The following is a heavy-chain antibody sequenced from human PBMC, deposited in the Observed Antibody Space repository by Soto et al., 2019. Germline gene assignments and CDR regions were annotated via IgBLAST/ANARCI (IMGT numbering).Heavy chain of an antibody. CDR1: GFTFSSYG. V-gene: IGHV3-33*01. CDR2: IWYDGSNK. CDR3: AREKNSLYSTYYFDY. J-gene: IGHJ4*02. D-gene: IGHD2-8*01. Sequence: GGSLRLSCAASGFTFSSYGMHWVRQAPGKGLEWVAVIWYDGSNKYYADSVKGRFTISRDNSKNTLYLQMNSLRAEDTAVYYCAREKNSLYSTYYFDYWGQGTLVTVSS.